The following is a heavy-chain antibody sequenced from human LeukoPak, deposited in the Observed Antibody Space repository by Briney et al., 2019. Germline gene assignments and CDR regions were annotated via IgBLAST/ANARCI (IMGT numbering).Heavy chain of an antibody. J-gene: IGHJ6*03. CDR1: GGSISSSSYY. D-gene: IGHD3-3*01. CDR3: ARTRITIFGVVRPTGARAPMDV. V-gene: IGHV4-39*01. CDR2: IYYSGST. Sequence: SETLSLTCTVSGGSISSSSYYWGWIRQPPGKGLEWIGSIYYSGSTYYNPSLKSRVTISVDTSKNQFSLKLSSVTAADTAVYYCARTRITIFGVVRPTGARAPMDVWGKGTTVTVSS.